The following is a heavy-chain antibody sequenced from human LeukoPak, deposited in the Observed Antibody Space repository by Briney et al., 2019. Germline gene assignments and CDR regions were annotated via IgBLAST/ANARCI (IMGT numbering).Heavy chain of an antibody. CDR1: GYTFTSYA. D-gene: IGHD2-2*01. J-gene: IGHJ6*02. V-gene: IGHV1-3*01. CDR3: ARGHQLPAYGMDV. Sequence: ASVKVSCKASGYTFTSYAMHWVRQAPGQRLEWMGWINAGNGNTKYSQKFQGRVTITRDTSASTAYMELSSLRSDDTAVYYCARGHQLPAYGMDVWGQGTTVTVSS. CDR2: INAGNGNT.